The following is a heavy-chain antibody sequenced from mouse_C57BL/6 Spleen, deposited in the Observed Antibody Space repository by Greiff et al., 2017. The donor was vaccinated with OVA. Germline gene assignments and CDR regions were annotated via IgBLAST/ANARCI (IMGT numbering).Heavy chain of an antibody. D-gene: IGHD1-1*01. CDR2: IWGGGST. CDR1: GFSLTSYG. CDR3: AKRSTVHYYAMDY. J-gene: IGHJ4*01. Sequence: VKLVESGPGLVAPSQSLSITCTVSGFSLTSYGLDWVRQPPGKGLEWLGEIWGGGSTNYNSALMSRLSISKDNSKSQVFLKMNSLQTDDTAMYYCAKRSTVHYYAMDYWGQGTSVTVSS. V-gene: IGHV2-9*01.